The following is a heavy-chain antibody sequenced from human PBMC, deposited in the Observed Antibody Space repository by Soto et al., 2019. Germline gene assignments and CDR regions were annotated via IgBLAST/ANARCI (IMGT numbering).Heavy chain of an antibody. J-gene: IGHJ6*01. Sequence: QVQLVQSGAEVKKPGSSVKVSCKASGGTFSSYAIGWVRQAPGQGLEWRGGIIPISDTTNYAQKFQGRVTITADESTSTAYMELSSLSSEDTAVYYCARSQGSSTSLEIYYYYYYGMDVWGQGTTVTVSS. D-gene: IGHD2-2*01. CDR2: IIPISDTT. CDR1: GGTFSSYA. CDR3: ARSQGSSTSLEIYYYYYYGMDV. V-gene: IGHV1-69*01.